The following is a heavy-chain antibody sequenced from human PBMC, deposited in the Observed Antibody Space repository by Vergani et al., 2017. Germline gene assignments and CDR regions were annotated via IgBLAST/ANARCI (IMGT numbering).Heavy chain of an antibody. J-gene: IGHJ6*03. D-gene: IGHD4-11*01. V-gene: IGHV4-34*01. CDR2: IDHTGRP. Sequence: QVQLQQWCGGLLKPSETLSLICVVNGGSFTSYHWTWIRQSPGEGLEWVGDIDHTGRPDYNPSLKSRLTMSVDKSRNQFSLTVNSVTATDTAIYFCARVNTETNGQLYFYYYMDVWGEGTAVTVS. CDR3: ARVNTETNGQLYFYYYMDV. CDR1: GGSFTSYH.